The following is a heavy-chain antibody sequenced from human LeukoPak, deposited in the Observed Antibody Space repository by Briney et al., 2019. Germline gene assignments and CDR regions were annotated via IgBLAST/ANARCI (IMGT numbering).Heavy chain of an antibody. J-gene: IGHJ4*02. CDR3: ARGRTWYSSSWYHFDY. CDR1: GYTFTGYY. D-gene: IGHD6-13*01. Sequence: ASVKVSCNASGYTFTGYYMHWVRQAPGQGLEWMGWINPNSGGTNYAQKFQGWVTMTRDTSISTAYMELSRLRSDDTAAYYCARGRTWYSSSWYHFDYWGQGTLVTVSS. CDR2: INPNSGGT. V-gene: IGHV1-2*04.